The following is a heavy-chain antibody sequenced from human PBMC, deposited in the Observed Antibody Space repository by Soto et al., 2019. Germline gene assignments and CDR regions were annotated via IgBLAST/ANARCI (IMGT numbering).Heavy chain of an antibody. J-gene: IGHJ6*03. V-gene: IGHV3-23*01. D-gene: IGHD6-13*01. Sequence: PGGSLRLSCAASGFTFSSYAMSWVRQAPGKGLEWVSAISGSGGSTYYADSVKGRFTISRDNSKNTLYLQMNSLRAEDTAVYYCASRGGSSSWYYYCYMDVWGKGTTVTVSS. CDR2: ISGSGGST. CDR1: GFTFSSYA. CDR3: ASRGGSSSWYYYCYMDV.